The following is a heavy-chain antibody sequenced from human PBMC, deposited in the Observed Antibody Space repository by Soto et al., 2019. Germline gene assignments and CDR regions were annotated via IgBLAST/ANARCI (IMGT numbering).Heavy chain of an antibody. CDR2: ISYDGSNK. J-gene: IGHJ5*02. D-gene: IGHD4-17*01. Sequence: GGSLRLSCAASGFTFSSYAMHWVRQAPGKGLEWVAVISYDGSNKYYADSVKGRFTSSRDNSKNTLYLQMNSLRAEDTAVYYCARAPFDYGDYEWFDPWGQGTLVTVSS. V-gene: IGHV3-30-3*01. CDR1: GFTFSSYA. CDR3: ARAPFDYGDYEWFDP.